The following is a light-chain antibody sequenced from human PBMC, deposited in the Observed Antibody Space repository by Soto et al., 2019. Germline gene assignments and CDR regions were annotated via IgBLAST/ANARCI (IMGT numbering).Light chain of an antibody. Sequence: DIQLTQSPSFLSASVGDRVTITCRASQDVSRYLAWYQQKPGKAPNLLIYAASTLRSGVPSRFSGSGSETEFNLTISSMQPEDFATYYCQQLNRYVFAFGPGTKVDIK. CDR3: QQLNRYVFA. V-gene: IGKV1-9*01. CDR1: QDVSRY. CDR2: AAS. J-gene: IGKJ3*01.